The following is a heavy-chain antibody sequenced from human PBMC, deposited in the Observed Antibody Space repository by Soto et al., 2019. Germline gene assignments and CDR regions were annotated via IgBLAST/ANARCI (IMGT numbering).Heavy chain of an antibody. CDR3: ARRYYTGAGSWAFDY. J-gene: IGHJ4*02. Sequence: HGESLKISCQTSGYSFRSHWIGWLRQTPGKGLEWMGIIYPGDSDTDYSPSFQGQVTISADKSISTTYLQWSRLKASDTAMYFCARRYYTGAGSWAFDYWGRGTLVTVSS. CDR2: IYPGDSDT. D-gene: IGHD3-10*01. CDR1: GYSFRSHW. V-gene: IGHV5-51*01.